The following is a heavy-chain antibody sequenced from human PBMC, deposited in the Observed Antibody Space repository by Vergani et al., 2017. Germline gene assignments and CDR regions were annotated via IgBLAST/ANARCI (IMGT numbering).Heavy chain of an antibody. CDR2: ISYDGSNK. CDR3: ARDNEGIVGAEDYYMDV. J-gene: IGHJ6*03. V-gene: IGHV3-30-3*01. CDR1: GFTFSSYA. D-gene: IGHD1-26*01. Sequence: QVQLVESGGGVVQPGRSLRLSCAASGFTFSSYAMHWVRQAPGKGLEWVAFISYDGSNKYYADSVKGRFTISRDNSKNTLYLQMNSLRAEDTAVYYCARDNEGIVGAEDYYMDVWGKGTTVTVSS.